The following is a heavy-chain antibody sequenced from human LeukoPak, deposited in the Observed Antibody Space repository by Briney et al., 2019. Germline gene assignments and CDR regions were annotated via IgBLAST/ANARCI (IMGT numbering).Heavy chain of an antibody. CDR1: GFTFRISR. CDR3: AKANWVSNADAVW. CDR2: ISQDGTNT. V-gene: IGHV3-74*01. D-gene: IGHD1-1*01. J-gene: IGHJ4*02. Sequence: GGALRLSSAASGFTFRISRRRSGPEAPGTGLLRVSRISQDGTNTYDGDSVKGRFTLCRDDSRNTVYLQLNNLRDEDTAIYYCAKANWVSNADAVWWSQGTPVTVSS.